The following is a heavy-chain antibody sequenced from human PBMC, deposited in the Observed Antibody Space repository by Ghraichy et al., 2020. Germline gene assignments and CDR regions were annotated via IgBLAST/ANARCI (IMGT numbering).Heavy chain of an antibody. CDR2: IYYSGST. V-gene: IGHV4-39*01. D-gene: IGHD2-15*01. CDR3: AIYCSGGSCYSGWEY. Sequence: ESLNISCTVSGGSISSSSYYWGWIRQPPGKGLEWIGSIYYSGSTYYNPSLKSRVTISVDTSKNQFSLKLSSVTAADTAVYYCAIYCSGGSCYSGWEYWGQGTLVTVSS. J-gene: IGHJ4*02. CDR1: GGSISSSSYY.